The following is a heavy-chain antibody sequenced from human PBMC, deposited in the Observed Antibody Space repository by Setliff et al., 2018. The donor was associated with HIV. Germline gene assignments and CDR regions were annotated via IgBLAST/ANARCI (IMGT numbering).Heavy chain of an antibody. J-gene: IGHJ4*02. Sequence: SETLSLTCAVSGYFISSGYYWGWIRQPPGKRLEWIGSVYHSGSTNYNPSLKSRVTISVDKSKNQFSLKLSSVTAADTAVYYCARDRPYSGYHDWGQGTLVTVSS. CDR3: ARDRPYSGYHD. CDR1: GYFISSGYY. CDR2: VYHSGST. D-gene: IGHD5-12*01. V-gene: IGHV4-38-2*02.